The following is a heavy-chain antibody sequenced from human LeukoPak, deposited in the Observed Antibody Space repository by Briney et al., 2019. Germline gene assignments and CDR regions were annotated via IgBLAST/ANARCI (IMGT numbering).Heavy chain of an antibody. CDR2: ISYRGTT. Sequence: SETLSLTCTVSGVSVSSSYWSWIRQSPGKGLEWIGYISYRGTTKYSPSLKSRVTISVDTSKNQFSLKLTSVTAADTAVYYCARPSGSYYGFGAFDIWGQGTMVTVSS. J-gene: IGHJ3*02. V-gene: IGHV4-59*08. CDR1: GVSVSSSY. CDR3: ARPSGSYYGFGAFDI. D-gene: IGHD1-26*01.